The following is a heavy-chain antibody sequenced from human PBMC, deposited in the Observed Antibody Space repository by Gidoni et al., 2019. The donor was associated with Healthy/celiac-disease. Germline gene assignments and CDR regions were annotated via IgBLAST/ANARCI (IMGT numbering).Heavy chain of an antibody. Sequence: EVQLVESGGGLVKPGGSLRLSCAASGFTFSSYSMNWVRQAPGKGLEWVSSISSSSSYIYYADSVKGRFTISRDNAKNSLYLQMNSLRAEDTAVYYCARDIPSLRGADNFDYWGQGTLVTVSS. V-gene: IGHV3-21*01. CDR1: GFTFSSYS. J-gene: IGHJ4*02. CDR2: ISSSSSYI. D-gene: IGHD3-10*01. CDR3: ARDIPSLRGADNFDY.